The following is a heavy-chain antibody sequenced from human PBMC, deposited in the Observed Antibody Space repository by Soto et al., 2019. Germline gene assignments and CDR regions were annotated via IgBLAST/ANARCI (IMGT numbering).Heavy chain of an antibody. CDR2: IYYSGST. J-gene: IGHJ4*02. D-gene: IGHD5-18*01. CDR3: ARVPADTAMVVIPH. Sequence: QVQLQESGPGLVKPSQTLSLTCTVSGGSISSGGYYWSWIRQHPGKGLEWIGYIYYSGSTYYNPSLKSRVTLSVDTSKNQFSLKLSSVTAADTAVYYCARVPADTAMVVIPHWGQGTLVTVSS. CDR1: GGSISSGGYY. V-gene: IGHV4-31*03.